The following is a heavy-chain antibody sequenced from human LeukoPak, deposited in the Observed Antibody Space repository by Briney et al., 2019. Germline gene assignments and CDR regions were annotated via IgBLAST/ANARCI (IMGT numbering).Heavy chain of an antibody. Sequence: PGGSLRLSCAASGFTFSSYWMSWVRQAPGKGLEGVANIKQDGREKYYADSVKGRFTISRDNAKNSLYLQMNSLRAEDTAVYYCARDKGDSGWLNYYYYYGMDVWGQGTTVTVSS. CDR3: ARDKGDSGWLNYYYYYGMDV. D-gene: IGHD6-19*01. V-gene: IGHV3-7*01. CDR1: GFTFSSYW. CDR2: IKQDGREK. J-gene: IGHJ6*02.